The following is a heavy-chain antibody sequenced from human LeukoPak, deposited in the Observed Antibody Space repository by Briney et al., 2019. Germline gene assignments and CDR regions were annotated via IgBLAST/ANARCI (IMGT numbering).Heavy chain of an antibody. CDR2: IGGGGSST. J-gene: IGHJ4*02. D-gene: IGHD6-13*01. CDR1: GFTFSSYA. V-gene: IGHV3-23*01. Sequence: GGSLRLSCVVSGFTFSSYAMSWVRQAPGKGLEWVSFIGGGGSSTYYADSVKGRFTISRDNSKNTLYLQMNSLRAEDTAVYYCASSAKGIAPLRALDYWGQGTLVTVSS. CDR3: ASSAKGIAPLRALDY.